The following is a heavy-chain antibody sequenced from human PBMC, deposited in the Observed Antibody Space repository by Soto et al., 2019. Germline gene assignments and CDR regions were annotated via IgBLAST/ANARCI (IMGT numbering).Heavy chain of an antibody. D-gene: IGHD6-6*01. V-gene: IGHV1-2*02. CDR2: INPNSGGT. CDR3: AREHHDSSSHSYWYFDL. J-gene: IGHJ2*01. Sequence: QVQLVQSGAEVKKPGASVKVSCKASGYTFTDYYMHWLRQAPGQGLEWMGWINPNSGGTNYAQRFQGRVTVTRDTSISTAYMELSSLRSDDTAVYYCAREHHDSSSHSYWYFDLWGRGTLVTVSS. CDR1: GYTFTDYY.